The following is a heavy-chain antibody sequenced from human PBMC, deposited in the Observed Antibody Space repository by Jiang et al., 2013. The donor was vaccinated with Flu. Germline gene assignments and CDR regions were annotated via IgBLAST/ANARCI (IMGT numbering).Heavy chain of an antibody. V-gene: IGHV1-2*02. J-gene: IGHJ5*02. D-gene: IGHD5-24*01. Sequence: SGAEVKKPGASVKVPCQASGYTFSGHYIHWVRQAPGQGLETMGWINPKSGAANYAQKFQGRVTMTGDTSISTVYMELSRLTSEDTAVYYCARVRGVELDHWGQGTLVTVSS. CDR1: GYTFSGHY. CDR2: INPKSGAA. CDR3: ARVRGVELDH.